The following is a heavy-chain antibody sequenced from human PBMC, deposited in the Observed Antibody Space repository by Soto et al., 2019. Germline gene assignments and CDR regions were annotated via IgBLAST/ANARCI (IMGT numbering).Heavy chain of an antibody. CDR1: GGSFSGYD. Sequence: SETLSLTCAVYGGSFSGYDWTWIRQPPGTGLEWIGEINHSGSTNYNPSLESRVTISVDTSKNQFSLELTSVTAADTAVYSCARHPGYCSGSSCYGYYTMDVWGQGTTVTVSS. D-gene: IGHD2-2*01. J-gene: IGHJ6*02. CDR2: INHSGST. V-gene: IGHV4-34*01. CDR3: ARHPGYCSGSSCYGYYTMDV.